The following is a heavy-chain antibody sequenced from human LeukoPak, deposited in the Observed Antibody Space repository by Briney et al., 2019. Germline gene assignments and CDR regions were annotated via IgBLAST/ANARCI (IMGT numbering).Heavy chain of an antibody. Sequence: GGSLRLSCAASEFTFNRYWMSWVRQAPGKGLQWVANIKQDGSEAHYVDSVKGRFAISRDNAKNSLSLQMNSLNVDDTGVYFCTRDALFGSGRTHLDFWSQGTLVSVSS. CDR3: TRDALFGSGRTHLDF. CDR2: IKQDGSEA. CDR1: EFTFNRYW. V-gene: IGHV3-7*04. D-gene: IGHD3-10*01. J-gene: IGHJ4*02.